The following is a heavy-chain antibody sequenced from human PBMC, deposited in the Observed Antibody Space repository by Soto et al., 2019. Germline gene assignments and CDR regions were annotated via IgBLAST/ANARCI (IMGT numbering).Heavy chain of an antibody. CDR1: GGTFSSYR. D-gene: IGHD6-13*01. CDR3: VRDSGAKLSSS. V-gene: IGHV1-69*13. Sequence: SVKVSCKASGGTFSSYRINWVRQAPGQGLEWVGGIVPIYRTADYAQKFQGRVTITADESARTSYMELRSLESQDTAVYYCVRDSGAKLSSSWGQGTLVTVSS. J-gene: IGHJ4*02. CDR2: IVPIYRTA.